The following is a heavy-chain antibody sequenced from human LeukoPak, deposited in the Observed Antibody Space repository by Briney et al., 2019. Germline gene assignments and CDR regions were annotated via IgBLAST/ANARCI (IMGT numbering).Heavy chain of an antibody. CDR3: ARDGGERPFDY. D-gene: IGHD1-1*01. Sequence: GGSLRLSCAASGFTFSSFGMYWVRQAPGKGPEWVAVIWYDGSNDDYADSVKGRFAISRDNSKNTLYLQMNSLRAEDTAVYYCARDGGERPFDYWGQGTLVTVSS. V-gene: IGHV3-33*01. CDR1: GFTFSSFG. CDR2: IWYDGSND. J-gene: IGHJ4*02.